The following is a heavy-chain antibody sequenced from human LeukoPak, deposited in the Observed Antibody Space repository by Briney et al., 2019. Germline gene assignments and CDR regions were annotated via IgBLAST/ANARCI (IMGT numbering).Heavy chain of an antibody. Sequence: SETLSLTCAVYGGSFSGYYWSWIRQPPGNGLEWIGEINHSGSTNYNPSLKSRVTISVDTSKNQFSLKLSSVTAADTAVYYCARGRLTVVVPAAIPDANWFDPWGQGTLVTVSS. J-gene: IGHJ5*02. CDR1: GGSFSGYY. CDR2: INHSGST. V-gene: IGHV4-34*01. D-gene: IGHD2-2*02. CDR3: ARGRLTVVVPAAIPDANWFDP.